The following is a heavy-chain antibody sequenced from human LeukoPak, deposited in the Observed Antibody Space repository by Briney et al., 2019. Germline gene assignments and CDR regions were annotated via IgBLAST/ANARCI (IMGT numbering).Heavy chain of an antibody. J-gene: IGHJ4*02. CDR1: GYTFTGYY. CDR3: ARGANRDGYVWEDY. V-gene: IGHV1-2*02. CDR2: INPNSGGT. D-gene: IGHD5-24*01. Sequence: EASVKVSCKASGYTFTGYYMHWVRQAPGQGLEWMGWINPNSGGTNYAQKFQGRVTMTRDTSISTAYMELSRLRSDDTAVYYCARGANRDGYVWEDYWGQGTLVTVSS.